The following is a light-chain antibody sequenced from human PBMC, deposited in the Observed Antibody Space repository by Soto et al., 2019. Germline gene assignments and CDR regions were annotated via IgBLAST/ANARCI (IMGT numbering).Light chain of an antibody. CDR1: QGISSA. Sequence: AIQLTQSPSSLSASVGDRVTITCRASQGISSALAWYQQKPGKAPKLLIYDASSLESGVPSRFSGSGSGTDFTLPISSLQPEDFATYYGQQFNSYPPYTFGQGTKLEIK. CDR2: DAS. J-gene: IGKJ2*01. V-gene: IGKV1-13*02. CDR3: QQFNSYPPYT.